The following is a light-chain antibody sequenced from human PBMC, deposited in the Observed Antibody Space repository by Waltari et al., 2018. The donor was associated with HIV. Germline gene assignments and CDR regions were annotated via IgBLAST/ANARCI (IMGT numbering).Light chain of an antibody. CDR2: EVS. CDR3: SSYTSSSTLV. CDR1: SSDGGGYNY. Sequence: QSALTQPASVSGSPGQPITISCTGTSSDGGGYNYFSWYQQHPGKAPKLKIYEVSNRPSGVSNRFSGSKSGNTASLTISGLQAEDEADYYCSSYTSSSTLVFGGGTELTVL. J-gene: IGLJ2*01. V-gene: IGLV2-14*01.